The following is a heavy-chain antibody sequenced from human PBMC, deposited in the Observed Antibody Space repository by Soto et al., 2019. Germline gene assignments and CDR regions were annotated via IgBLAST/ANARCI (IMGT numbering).Heavy chain of an antibody. Sequence: LSLTCIVSGDSISNSNDYWGLIRQPPGKGPEWIGSIYHSGNTYYNPSHKSRATMSVDTSKNQFSLKLSSVTAADTAVYYCARLSSAGPNEYWGQGTLVTVSS. V-gene: IGHV4-39*01. J-gene: IGHJ4*02. D-gene: IGHD3-22*01. CDR3: ARLSSAGPNEY. CDR2: IYHSGNT. CDR1: GDSISNSNDY.